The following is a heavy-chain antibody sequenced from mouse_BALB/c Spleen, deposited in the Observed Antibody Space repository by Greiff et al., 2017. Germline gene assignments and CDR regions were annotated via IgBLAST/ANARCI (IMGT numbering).Heavy chain of an antibody. CDR3: ARKGTTYYRYGGYAMDY. D-gene: IGHD2-14*01. Sequence: VQLQQPGAELVKPGASVKLSCKASGYTFTSYWMHWVKQRPGQGLEWIGEIDPSDSYTNYNQKFKGKATLTVDKSSSTAYMQLSSLTSEDSAVYYCARKGTTYYRYGGYAMDYWGQGTSVTVSA. V-gene: IGHV1-69*02. J-gene: IGHJ4*01. CDR2: IDPSDSYT. CDR1: GYTFTSYW.